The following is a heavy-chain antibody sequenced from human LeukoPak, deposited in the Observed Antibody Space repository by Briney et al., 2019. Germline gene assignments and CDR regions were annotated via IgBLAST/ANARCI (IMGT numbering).Heavy chain of an antibody. CDR1: GYSFTSYG. V-gene: IGHV1-18*01. Sequence: ASVKVSCKASGYSFTSYGITWVRQAPGQGLEWMGWISAYNVNTDYAQEVQDRVTMTTDTSTSTAYMELRSLTSDDTAVYYCARANLWIGEHWFDPWGQGTLVTVSP. D-gene: IGHD3-10*01. CDR3: ARANLWIGEHWFDP. CDR2: ISAYNVNT. J-gene: IGHJ5*02.